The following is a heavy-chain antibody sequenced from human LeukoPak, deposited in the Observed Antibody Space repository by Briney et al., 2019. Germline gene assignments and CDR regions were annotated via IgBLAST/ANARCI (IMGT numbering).Heavy chain of an antibody. Sequence: SETLSLTCTVSGGSISSSSYYWGWIRQLPGKGLEWIGSIYYSGSTNYNPSLKSRVTMSVDTSKNQFSLKLSSVTAADTAVYYCARAAQAYYYYYYMDVWGKGTTVTVSS. J-gene: IGHJ6*03. CDR2: IYYSGST. CDR3: ARAAQAYYYYYYMDV. CDR1: GGSISSSSYY. V-gene: IGHV4-39*07.